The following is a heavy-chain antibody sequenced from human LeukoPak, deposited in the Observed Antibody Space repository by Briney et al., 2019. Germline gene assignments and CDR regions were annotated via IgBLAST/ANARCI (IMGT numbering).Heavy chain of an antibody. Sequence: ASVKVSCKASGYTFTSYDINWVRQATGQGLEWMGWMNPNSGNTGYAQKFQGRVTMTRDTSTSTVYMELSSLRSEDTAVYYCARDRDYDFLDYWGQGTLVTVSS. CDR1: GYTFTSYD. CDR2: MNPNSGNT. CDR3: ARDRDYDFLDY. V-gene: IGHV1-8*01. J-gene: IGHJ4*02. D-gene: IGHD3-3*01.